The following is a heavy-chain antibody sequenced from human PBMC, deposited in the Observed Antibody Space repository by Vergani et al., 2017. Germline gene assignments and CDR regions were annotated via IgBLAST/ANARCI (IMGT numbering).Heavy chain of an antibody. D-gene: IGHD3-22*01. CDR1: GFTFRIYG. V-gene: IGHV3-30*02. CDR2: IWYDGSNK. J-gene: IGHJ1*01. Sequence: QVQLVESGGGVVQPGGSLRLSCIASGFTFRIYGMHWVRQAPGKGLEWVAVIWYDGSNKYYADSVKGRFTISRDNSKNTLYLQMNSLRADDSAVYYCTKAGQYDSDNFHDSWGQGALVTVAS. CDR3: TKAGQYDSDNFHDS.